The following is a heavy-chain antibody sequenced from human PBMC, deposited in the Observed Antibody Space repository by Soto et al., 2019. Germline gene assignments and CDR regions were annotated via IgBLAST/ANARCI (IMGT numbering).Heavy chain of an antibody. CDR1: GFTFNSYI. CDR3: TRGGGNAPVLEY. J-gene: IGHJ4*02. Sequence: EVQLVESGGGLVKPGGSLRLSCAASGFTFNSYIMNWVRQAPGKGLEWVSSISSSSNYIYYADSVKGRFSISRDNDKNALYLQMNTLRAEDTAVYYCTRGGGNAPVLEYWGQGTLVTVAS. D-gene: IGHD3-3*01. CDR2: ISSSSNYI. V-gene: IGHV3-21*02.